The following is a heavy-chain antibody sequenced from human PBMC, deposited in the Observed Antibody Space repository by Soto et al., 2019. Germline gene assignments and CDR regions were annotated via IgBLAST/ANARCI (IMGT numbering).Heavy chain of an antibody. CDR1: GGSISSSSYY. J-gene: IGHJ6*02. CDR2: IYYSGST. D-gene: IGHD3-10*01. V-gene: IGHV4-39*07. CDR3: ARGSRYYGSGSYYRYYYYGMDV. Sequence: SETLSLTCTVSGGSISSSSYYWGWIRQPPGKGLEWIGSIYYSGSTYYNPSLKSRVTISVDTSKNQFSLKLSSVTAADTAVYYCARGSRYYGSGSYYRYYYYGMDVWGQGTTVTVSS.